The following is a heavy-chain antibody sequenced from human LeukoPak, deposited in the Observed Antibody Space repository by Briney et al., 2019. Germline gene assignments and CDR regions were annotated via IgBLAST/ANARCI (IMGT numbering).Heavy chain of an antibody. CDR2: IIPIFGTA. V-gene: IGHV1-69*05. CDR3: ASCRDGSSWYSGAFDI. Sequence: SVKVSCKASGGTFSSYAISWVRQAPGQGLEWMGRIIPIFGTANYAQKFQGRVTITTDESTSTAYMELSSLRSEDTAVYYCASCRDGSSWYSGAFDIWGQGTMVTVSS. J-gene: IGHJ3*02. D-gene: IGHD6-13*01. CDR1: GGTFSSYA.